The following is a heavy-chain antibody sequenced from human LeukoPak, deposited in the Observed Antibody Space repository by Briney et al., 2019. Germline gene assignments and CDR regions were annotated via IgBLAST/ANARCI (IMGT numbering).Heavy chain of an antibody. CDR1: GGSMNTYY. V-gene: IGHV4-4*07. Sequence: PSETLSLTCTVSGGSMNTYYWTWLRQTAGGGLEWIGQVHSSVGTTYNPSLRSRVGLSLDTAKNDFSLRLASVTAADTAVYFCARERDHGYSYGHVLDFWGQGIPVTVSS. CDR2: VHSSVGT. D-gene: IGHD5-18*01. J-gene: IGHJ4*02. CDR3: ARERDHGYSYGHVLDF.